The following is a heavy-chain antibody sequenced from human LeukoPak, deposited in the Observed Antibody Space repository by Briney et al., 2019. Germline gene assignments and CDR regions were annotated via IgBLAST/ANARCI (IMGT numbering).Heavy chain of an antibody. V-gene: IGHV4-39*01. J-gene: IGHJ6*02. CDR1: GDSISNSAYY. CDR2: ITNTGNT. Sequence: PSETLSLTCTVSGDSISNSAYYWVWIRQPPGQGLEWIGTITNTGNTYSNPSLKSPVTISIDTSKTQISLKLTSVTAADTAVFYCARKTPGTSVDVWGQGTPVTVSS. CDR3: ARKTPGTSVDV.